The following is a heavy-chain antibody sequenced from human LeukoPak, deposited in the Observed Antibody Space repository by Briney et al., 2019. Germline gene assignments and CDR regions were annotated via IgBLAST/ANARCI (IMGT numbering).Heavy chain of an antibody. V-gene: IGHV3-30-3*02. CDR2: ISYDGSNK. CDR1: GFTFSSYA. J-gene: IGHJ4*02. Sequence: GGSLRLSCAASGFTFSSYAMHWVRQAPGKGLEWVAVISYDGSNKYYADPVKGRFTISRDNSKNTLYLQMNSLRAEDTAVYYCAKLDYYDSSGYSDPDYWGQGTLVTVSS. D-gene: IGHD3-22*01. CDR3: AKLDYYDSSGYSDPDY.